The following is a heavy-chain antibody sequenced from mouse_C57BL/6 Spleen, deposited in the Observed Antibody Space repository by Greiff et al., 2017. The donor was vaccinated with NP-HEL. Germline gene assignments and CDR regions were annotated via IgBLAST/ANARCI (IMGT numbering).Heavy chain of an antibody. CDR2: INPSTGGT. V-gene: IGHV1-42*01. Sequence: VQLQQSGPELVKPGASVKISCKASGYSFTGYYMNWVKQSPEKSLEWIGEINPSTGGTTYNQKFKAKATLTVDKSSSTAYMQLKSLTSEDSAVYYCARRAYEGYPRPYGGQGTLVTVSA. D-gene: IGHD2-3*01. CDR1: GYSFTGYY. CDR3: ARRAYEGYPRPY. J-gene: IGHJ3*01.